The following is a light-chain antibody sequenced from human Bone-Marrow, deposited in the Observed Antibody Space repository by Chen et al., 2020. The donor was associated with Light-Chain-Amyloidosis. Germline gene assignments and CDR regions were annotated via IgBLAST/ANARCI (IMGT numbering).Light chain of an antibody. J-gene: IGLJ2*01. V-gene: IGLV3-25*03. Sequence: SYELTQPPSVSVSPGPTARITCSGDDLPTKYAYWYQQKPGQAPVLVIHRDTERPSGISERFSGSSSGTTATLTISGGQAEGEADYHCQSADSSGTYEVIFGGGTKLTGL. CDR1: DLPTKY. CDR3: QSADSSGTYEVI. CDR2: RDT.